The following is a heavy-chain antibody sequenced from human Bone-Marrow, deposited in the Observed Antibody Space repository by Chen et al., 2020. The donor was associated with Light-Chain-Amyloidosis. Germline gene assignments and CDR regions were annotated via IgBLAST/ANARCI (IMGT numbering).Heavy chain of an antibody. V-gene: IGHV5-51*01. CDR2: IYPDDSDA. D-gene: IGHD5-12*01. Sequence: QSGPEVKKPGESLKISCKGSGYTFPNYWVGWVRQMPGKGLEWMGVIYPDDSDARYSPSFAGQVTISADKSITTAYLQWRSLKASDTAMYYCARRRDGYNFDYWGQGTLVTVSS. CDR3: ARRRDGYNFDY. J-gene: IGHJ4*02. CDR1: GYTFPNYW.